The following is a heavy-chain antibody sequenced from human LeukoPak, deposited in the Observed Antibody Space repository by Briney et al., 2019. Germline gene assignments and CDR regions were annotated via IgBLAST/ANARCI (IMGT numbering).Heavy chain of an antibody. Sequence: GGSLRLSCAASGFTFSSSAMSWVRQAPGKGLEWVSAISNNGGYTYYADSVQGRFTISRDNSKSTLCLQMNSLRAEDTAVYYCAKNLYCGGGSCYPSALGMDVWGQGTTVTVSS. J-gene: IGHJ6*02. D-gene: IGHD2-15*01. CDR2: ISNNGGYT. CDR1: GFTFSSSA. V-gene: IGHV3-23*01. CDR3: AKNLYCGGGSCYPSALGMDV.